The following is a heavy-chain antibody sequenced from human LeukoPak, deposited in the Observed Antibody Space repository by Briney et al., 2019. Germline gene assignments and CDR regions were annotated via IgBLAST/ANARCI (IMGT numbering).Heavy chain of an antibody. V-gene: IGHV1-18*01. Sequence: GASVKVSCKASGYTFTSYGISWVRQAPGQGLEWMGWISAYNGNTNYAQKLQGRVTMTTDTSTSTAYMELRSLRSDDTAVYYCARDTGTGTPRPALNWFDPWGQGTLVTVSS. CDR3: ARDTGTGTPRPALNWFDP. CDR2: ISAYNGNT. J-gene: IGHJ5*02. D-gene: IGHD1-7*01. CDR1: GYTFTSYG.